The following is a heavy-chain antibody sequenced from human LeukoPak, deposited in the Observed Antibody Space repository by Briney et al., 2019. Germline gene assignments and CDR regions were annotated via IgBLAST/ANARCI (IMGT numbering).Heavy chain of an antibody. CDR2: IYYSGST. CDR3: ATDDVVVRSFDY. CDR1: GDSISSGAYY. Sequence: SETLSLTCTVSGDSISSGAYYGSWIRQLPGKGLEWIGYIYYSGSTYSNPSLKSRVTISVDTSKNQFSLKLSSVTAADTAVYYCATDDVVVRSFDYWGQGTLVTVSS. V-gene: IGHV4-31*03. J-gene: IGHJ4*02. D-gene: IGHD2-2*01.